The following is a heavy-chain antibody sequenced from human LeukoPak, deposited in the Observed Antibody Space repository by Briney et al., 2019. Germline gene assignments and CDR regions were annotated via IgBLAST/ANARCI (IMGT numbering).Heavy chain of an antibody. CDR2: IYSGGST. CDR3: AKESSHYDFWSGYYTGLFDY. V-gene: IGHV3-66*01. Sequence: GRSLRLSCAASGFTVSSNYMTWVRQAPGKGLEWVSVIYSGGSTYYADSVKGRFTISRDNSKNTLYLQMNSLRAEDTAVYYCAKESSHYDFWSGYYTGLFDYWGQGTLVTVSS. D-gene: IGHD3-3*01. J-gene: IGHJ4*02. CDR1: GFTVSSNY.